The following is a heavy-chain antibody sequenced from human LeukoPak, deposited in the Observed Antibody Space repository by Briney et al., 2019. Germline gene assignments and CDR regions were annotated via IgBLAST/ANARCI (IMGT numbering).Heavy chain of an antibody. V-gene: IGHV4-30-2*01. D-gene: IGHD6-6*01. CDR3: AREQLAGWFDY. Sequence: SETLSLTCAVSGGSISSGGYSWSWIRQPPGEGLEWIGYIYHSGSTYYNPSLKSRVTISVDRSKNQFSLKLSSATAADTAVYYCAREQLAGWFDYWGQGTLVTVSS. J-gene: IGHJ4*02. CDR1: GGSISSGGYS. CDR2: IYHSGST.